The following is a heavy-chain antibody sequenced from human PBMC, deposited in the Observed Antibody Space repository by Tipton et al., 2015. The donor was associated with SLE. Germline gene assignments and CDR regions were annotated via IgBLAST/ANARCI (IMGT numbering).Heavy chain of an antibody. D-gene: IGHD3-3*01. Sequence: TLSLTCAVSGYSISSGYYWGWIRQSPGKGLEWIGSFYHTGTTYYNPSLRSRLTISIDTSKNQFSLKLSSVTAADTAVYYCARAGGFLQWLTGNFDYWGQGTLVTVSS. CDR1: GYSISSGYY. V-gene: IGHV4-38-2*01. CDR3: ARAGGFLQWLTGNFDY. CDR2: FYHTGTT. J-gene: IGHJ4*02.